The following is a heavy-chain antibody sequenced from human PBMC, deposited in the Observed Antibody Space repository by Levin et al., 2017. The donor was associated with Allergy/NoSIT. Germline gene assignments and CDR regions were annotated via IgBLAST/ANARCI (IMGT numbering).Heavy chain of an antibody. CDR3: ARGKGGGTSPTCYLSFEH. V-gene: IGHV1-69*08. CDR1: GDPFSFYT. Sequence: SVKVSCKASGDPFSFYTIDWVRQAPGRGLEWMGRIIPSLERTNYAQNFQGRVTITADKSTIIVYMELSSLRSEDTAVYYCARGKGGGTSPTCYLSFEHWGQGTLVTVSS. CDR2: IIPSLERT. J-gene: IGHJ4*02. D-gene: IGHD2-15*01.